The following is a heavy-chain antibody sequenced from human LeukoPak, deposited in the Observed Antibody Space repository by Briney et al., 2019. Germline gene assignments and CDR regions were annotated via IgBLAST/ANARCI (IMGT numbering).Heavy chain of an antibody. CDR3: AKVGSSWYGGAYYFDY. V-gene: IGHV1-46*01. CDR2: INPSGGST. CDR1: GYTFTSYY. Sequence: ASVKVSCTASGYTFTSYYMHWVRQAPGQGLEWMGIINPSGGSTCYADYVQGRFTISRDTSTNTVYLQMSSLRAEDTAVYYCAKVGSSWYGGAYYFDYWGQGTLVTVSS. D-gene: IGHD6-13*01. J-gene: IGHJ4*02.